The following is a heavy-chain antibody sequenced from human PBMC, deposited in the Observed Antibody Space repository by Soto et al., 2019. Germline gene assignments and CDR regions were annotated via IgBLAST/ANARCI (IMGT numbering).Heavy chain of an antibody. Sequence: QVRLVQSGAEVRKPGASVKVSCKAFGYTFTNYLIHWVRQAPGQGLEWMGILNPSGGSTGYAKKFQGRVAMTRDTSTRTAYMEVTSLRSDDTAVYYCAVNPGIGALLDYWGQGTLVTVSS. CDR2: LNPSGGST. D-gene: IGHD3-10*01. CDR1: GYTFTNYL. CDR3: AVNPGIGALLDY. V-gene: IGHV1-46*01. J-gene: IGHJ4*02.